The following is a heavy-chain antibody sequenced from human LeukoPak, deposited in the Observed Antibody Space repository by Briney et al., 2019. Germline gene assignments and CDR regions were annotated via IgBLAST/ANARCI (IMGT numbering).Heavy chain of an antibody. V-gene: IGHV3-7*01. Sequence: PGGSLRLSCAASGFTFSSYSMSWVRQTPGKGLEWVANIKQDGSEKNYVDSVKGRFTISRDNAKNSLYLQMNSLRDEDTAVYYCARSIPYGSGRPADYWGQGTLVTVSS. CDR3: ARSIPYGSGRPADY. J-gene: IGHJ4*02. D-gene: IGHD3-10*01. CDR2: IKQDGSEK. CDR1: GFTFSSYS.